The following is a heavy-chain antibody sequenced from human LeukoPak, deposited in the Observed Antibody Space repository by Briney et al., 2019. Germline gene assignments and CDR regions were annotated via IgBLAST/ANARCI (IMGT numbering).Heavy chain of an antibody. J-gene: IGHJ3*02. V-gene: IGHV7-4-1*02. CDR3: ARGAKDSSGYHPTYAFDI. D-gene: IGHD3-22*01. CDR1: GYTFSNYA. CDR2: INTNTGNP. Sequence: ASVKVSCKASGYTFSNYAMNWVRQAPGQGLEWMGWINTNTGNPTYAQGFTGQYVFSLDTSVSTAYLQISTVKGEDTAVYYCARGAKDSSGYHPTYAFDIWGQGTMVTVSS.